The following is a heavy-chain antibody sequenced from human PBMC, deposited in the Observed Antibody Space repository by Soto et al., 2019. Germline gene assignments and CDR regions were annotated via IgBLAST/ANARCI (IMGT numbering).Heavy chain of an antibody. J-gene: IGHJ6*02. D-gene: IGHD6-6*01. V-gene: IGHV1-69*13. CDR3: ARDHSVAARPGHYYYGMDV. Sequence: SVKVSCKASGGTFSSYAISWVRQAPGQGLEWKGGIIPIFGTANYAQKFQGRVTITADESTSTAYMELSSLRSEDTAVYYCARDHSVAARPGHYYYGMDVWGQGTTVTVSS. CDR2: IIPIFGTA. CDR1: GGTFSSYA.